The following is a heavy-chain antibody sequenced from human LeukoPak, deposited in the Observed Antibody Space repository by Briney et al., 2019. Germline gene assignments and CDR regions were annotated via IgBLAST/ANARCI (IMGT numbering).Heavy chain of an antibody. Sequence: GGSLRLSCVASGISFSSYWMAWVRQAPGKGLEWVANIKYDGTHKFYADSVEGRFTISRDNAKNSLFLEMNSLRADDTAVYFCASSHDSNGHDWGQGTLVTVSS. CDR2: IKYDGTHK. CDR3: ASSHDSNGHD. D-gene: IGHD3-22*01. CDR1: GISFSSYW. J-gene: IGHJ4*02. V-gene: IGHV3-7*01.